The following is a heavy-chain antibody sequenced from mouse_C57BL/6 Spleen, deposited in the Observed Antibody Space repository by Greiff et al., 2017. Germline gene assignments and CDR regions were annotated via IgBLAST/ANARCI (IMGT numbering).Heavy chain of an antibody. CDR1: GFSFTGYY. Sequence: VQLKQSGPELVKPGASVKISCKASGFSFTGYYMNWVKQSPEKSLEWIGEINPSTGGTTNNQKFKAKATLTVDTSSSTDYMQLKSLTSEDSAVYYCARSLITTADFDYWGQGTTLTVSS. J-gene: IGHJ2*01. CDR2: INPSTGGT. D-gene: IGHD1-1*01. V-gene: IGHV1-42*01. CDR3: ARSLITTADFDY.